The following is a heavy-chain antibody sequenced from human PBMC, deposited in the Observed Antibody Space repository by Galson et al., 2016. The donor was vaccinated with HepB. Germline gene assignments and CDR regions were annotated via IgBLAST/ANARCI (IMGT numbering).Heavy chain of an antibody. CDR1: GFTFSNRG. V-gene: IGHV3-30*18. CDR2: DSVHGGRK. Sequence: SLRLSCAASGFTFSNRGMHWVRRAPGKGLEWVAADSVHGGRKFYADSVKGRFIISRDNSNSMLFLQMNSLRADDTAVYYCAKRHEYCPPVGCSVDSWGQGTLVSVSS. D-gene: IGHD2/OR15-2a*01. J-gene: IGHJ4*02. CDR3: AKRHEYCPPVGCSVDS.